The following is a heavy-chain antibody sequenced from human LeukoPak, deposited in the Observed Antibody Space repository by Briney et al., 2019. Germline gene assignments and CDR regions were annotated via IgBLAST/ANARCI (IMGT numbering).Heavy chain of an antibody. D-gene: IGHD6-13*01. J-gene: IGHJ4*02. CDR2: IYYSGST. CDR3: ARGSVPYSSSWYHFDY. V-gene: IGHV4-59*01. CDR1: GFTFSNYA. Sequence: GSLRVSCAASGFTFSNYAMSWVRQAPGKGLEWIGYIYYSGSTNYNPSLKSRVTISVDTSKNQFSLKLSSVTAADTAVYYCARGSVPYSSSWYHFDYWGQGTLVTVSS.